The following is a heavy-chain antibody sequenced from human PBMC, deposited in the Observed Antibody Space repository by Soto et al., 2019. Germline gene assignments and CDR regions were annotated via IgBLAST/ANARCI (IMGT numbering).Heavy chain of an antibody. Sequence: SETLSLTCTVSGGSISSSSYYWGWIRQPPGKGLEWIGSIYYSGSTYYNPSLKSRVTISVDTSKNQFSLKLSSVTAADTAAYYCASMVRDSGDVWGQGTTVTVS. D-gene: IGHD2-8*01. CDR1: GGSISSSSYY. CDR2: IYYSGST. V-gene: IGHV4-39*01. CDR3: ASMVRDSGDV. J-gene: IGHJ6*02.